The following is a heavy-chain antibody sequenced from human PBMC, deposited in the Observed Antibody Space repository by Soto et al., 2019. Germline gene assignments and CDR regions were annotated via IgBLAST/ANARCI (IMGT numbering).Heavy chain of an antibody. CDR3: ARADYDFWATNWFDP. CDR2: IYYSGST. Sequence: SETLSLTCTVSGGSISSGSYYWSWIRQPPGKGLEWIGYIYYSGSTNYNPSLKSRVTISVDTSKNQFSLKLSSVTAADTAVYYCARADYDFWATNWFDPWGQGTPVNGSS. V-gene: IGHV4-61*01. J-gene: IGHJ5*02. D-gene: IGHD3-3*01. CDR1: GGSISSGSYY.